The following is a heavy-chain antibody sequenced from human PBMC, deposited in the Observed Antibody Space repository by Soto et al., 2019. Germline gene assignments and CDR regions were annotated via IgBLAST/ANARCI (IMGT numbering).Heavy chain of an antibody. CDR3: ARESGDNWDYEAY. CDR1: GGSITSYR. CDR2: INTSGNT. V-gene: IGHV4-4*07. J-gene: IGHJ4*02. Sequence: QVQLQESGPGLVKPLETLSLTCTVSGGSITSYRWSWIRQSAGKGLELIGRINTSGNTHYNPSLKSRVTVSIDTSRNQFFLTVNSVTAADSAVYYCARESGDNWDYEAYWGQGTPVTVSS. D-gene: IGHD1-7*01.